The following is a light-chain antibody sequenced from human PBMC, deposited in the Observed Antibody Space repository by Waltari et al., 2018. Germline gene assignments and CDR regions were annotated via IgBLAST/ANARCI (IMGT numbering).Light chain of an antibody. CDR3: QKYVNLPAT. Sequence: EIVLTQSPGTLSLSPGERTTLSCRSSQSVGRYLAWYQQKPGQAPRSLIYDASTRATGIPDRFSGSGSGTDFSLTISRLESEDFAVYYCQKYVNLPATFGQGTKVEIK. CDR2: DAS. CDR1: QSVGRY. V-gene: IGKV3-20*01. J-gene: IGKJ1*01.